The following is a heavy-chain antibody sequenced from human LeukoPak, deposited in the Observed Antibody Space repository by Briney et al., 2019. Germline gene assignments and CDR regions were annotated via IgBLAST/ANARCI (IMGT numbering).Heavy chain of an antibody. CDR1: GYTFTSYY. D-gene: IGHD3-22*01. CDR2: INPSGGST. V-gene: IGHV1-46*01. Sequence: ASVKVSCEASGYTFTSYYMHWVRQAPGQGLEWMGIINPSGGSTSYAQKFQGRVTMTRDTSTSTVYMELSSLRSEDTAVYYCARGEARTYYYDSSGYYFHYFDYWGQGTLVTVSS. CDR3: ARGEARTYYYDSSGYYFHYFDY. J-gene: IGHJ4*02.